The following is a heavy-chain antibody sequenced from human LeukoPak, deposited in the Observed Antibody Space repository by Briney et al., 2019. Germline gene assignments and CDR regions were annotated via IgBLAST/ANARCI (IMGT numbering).Heavy chain of an antibody. J-gene: IGHJ5*02. CDR2: ISYSGST. CDR3: ATYSTSSGWFDP. Sequence: SETLSLTCTVSGGSISSSSYHWGWIRQPPGKGLEWLGSISYSGSTYYNPSLKSRVTISVDTSKTQFSLRLSSVTAADTAVYYCATYSTSSGWFDPWGQGTLVTVSS. V-gene: IGHV4-39*01. D-gene: IGHD6-6*01. CDR1: GGSISSSSYH.